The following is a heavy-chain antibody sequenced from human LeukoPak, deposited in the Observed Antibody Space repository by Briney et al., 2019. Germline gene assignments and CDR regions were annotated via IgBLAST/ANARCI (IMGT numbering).Heavy chain of an antibody. V-gene: IGHV3-30-3*01. CDR3: ARDKIVGATNFDY. Sequence: PGRSLRLSCAASGFTFSTYAMHWVHQAPGKGLEWVAVISYDGSNKYYADSVKGRFTISRDNSKNTLYLQMNSLRAEDTAVYYCARDKIVGATNFDYWGQGTLVTVSS. D-gene: IGHD1-26*01. CDR2: ISYDGSNK. CDR1: GFTFSTYA. J-gene: IGHJ4*02.